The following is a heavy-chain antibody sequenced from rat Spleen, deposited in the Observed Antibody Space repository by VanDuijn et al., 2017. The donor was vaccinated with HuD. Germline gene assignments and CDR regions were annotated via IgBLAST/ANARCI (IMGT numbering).Heavy chain of an antibody. J-gene: IGHJ2*01. D-gene: IGHD1-11*01. CDR3: ARGYTLDY. CDR1: GFTFRNYY. CDR2: ISAGGGDT. Sequence: EVQLVESGGGLVQPGRSLKLSCAASGFTFRNYYMAWVRQAPTKGLEWVAYISAGGGDTYYRDSVKGRFTISRDNAKSTLYLQMDSLRSEDTATYYCARGYTLDYWGQGVMVTVSS. V-gene: IGHV5-27*01.